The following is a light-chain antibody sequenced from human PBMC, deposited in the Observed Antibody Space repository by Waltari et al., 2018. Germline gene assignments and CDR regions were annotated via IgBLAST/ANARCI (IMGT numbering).Light chain of an antibody. CDR2: GSF. Sequence: DIQMTQSPPSLSASVGDRVTITCRASQTISNSSDWYQQKPGKAPKLLIYGSFILQSGVPSRFSGSGSGTDFTLTISSLQPEDFATYYCQQSSSSPITFGQGTRLEIK. CDR1: QTISNS. CDR3: QQSSSSPIT. V-gene: IGKV1-39*01. J-gene: IGKJ5*01.